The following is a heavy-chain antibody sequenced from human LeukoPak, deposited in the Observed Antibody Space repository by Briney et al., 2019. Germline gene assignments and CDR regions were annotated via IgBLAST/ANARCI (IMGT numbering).Heavy chain of an antibody. D-gene: IGHD4-17*01. CDR2: ISYDGSNK. CDR3: AKDADDYGDWYYFDY. V-gene: IGHV3-30*18. Sequence: GGSLRLSCAASGFTFSSYGMHWVRQAPGKGLEWVAVISYDGSNKYNADSVKGRFAISRDNSKNTLYLQMNSLRAGDTAVYYCAKDADDYGDWYYFDYWGQGTLVTVSS. CDR1: GFTFSSYG. J-gene: IGHJ4*02.